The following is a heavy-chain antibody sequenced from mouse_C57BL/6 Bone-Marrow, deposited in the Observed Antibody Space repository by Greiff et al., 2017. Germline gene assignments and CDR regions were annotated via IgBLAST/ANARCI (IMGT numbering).Heavy chain of an antibody. J-gene: IGHJ3*01. V-gene: IGHV1-52*01. CDR3: AIYYGYDWFAY. Sequence: QVQLQQPGAELVRPGYSVKLSCKASGYTFTSYWMHWVKQRPIQGLEWIGNIDPSDSETHYNQKFKDKATLTVDKSSSTAYMQLSSLTSEDSAVYYCAIYYGYDWFAYWGQGTLVTVSA. D-gene: IGHD2-2*01. CDR1: GYTFTSYW. CDR2: IDPSDSET.